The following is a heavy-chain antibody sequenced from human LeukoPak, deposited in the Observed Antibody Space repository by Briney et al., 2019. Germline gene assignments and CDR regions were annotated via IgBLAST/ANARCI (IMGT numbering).Heavy chain of an antibody. D-gene: IGHD5-18*01. CDR2: IYYSGST. V-gene: IGHV4-31*03. CDR3: ARKDPAMVSYYYYGMDV. Sequence: SQTLSVTCTVSGGSISSGGYYWSWIRQHPGKGLEWIGYIYYSGSTYYNPSLKSRVTISVDTSKNQFSLKLSSVTAADTAVYYCARKDPAMVSYYYYGMDVWGQGTTVTVSS. J-gene: IGHJ6*02. CDR1: GGSISSGGYY.